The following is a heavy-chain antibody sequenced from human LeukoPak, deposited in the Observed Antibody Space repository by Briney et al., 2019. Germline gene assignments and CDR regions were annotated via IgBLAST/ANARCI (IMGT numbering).Heavy chain of an antibody. J-gene: IGHJ4*02. CDR2: IYYSGST. Sequence: SETLSLTCTVSGGCISSGGYYWSCIRQHPGEGLEWSGYIYYSGSTYYNPSLKSRVTISVHTSKNQFSLKLSSVTAAHTAVYYCARYGKSTAMAPFYYWGQGTLVTVSS. V-gene: IGHV4-31*03. CDR3: ARYGKSTAMAPFYY. D-gene: IGHD5-18*01. CDR1: GGCISSGGYY.